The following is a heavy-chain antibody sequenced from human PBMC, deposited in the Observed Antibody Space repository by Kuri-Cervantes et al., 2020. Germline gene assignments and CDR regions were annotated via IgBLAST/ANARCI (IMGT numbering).Heavy chain of an antibody. J-gene: IGHJ6*02. CDR3: ATKEI. D-gene: IGHD1/OR15-1a*01. V-gene: IGHV3-33*01. CDR1: GFTFSSYG. Sequence: GESLKISCAASGFTFSSYGMHWVRQAPGKGLEWVAVIWYDGSNKYYADSVKGRFTISRDNSKNTLYLQMNSLRADDTGIYYCATKEIWGQGTAVTVSS. CDR2: IWYDGSNK.